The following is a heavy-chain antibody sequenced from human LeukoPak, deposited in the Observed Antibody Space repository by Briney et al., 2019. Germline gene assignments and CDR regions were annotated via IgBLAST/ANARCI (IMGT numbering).Heavy chain of an antibody. D-gene: IGHD6-13*01. Sequence: GGSLRLSCAASGFTFSSYSMNWVREAPGKGLEWVSSISSSSSYIYYADSVKGRFTISRDNAKNSLYLQMNSLRAEDTAVYYCARGQYSSSWYVDYWGQGTLVTVSS. CDR3: ARGQYSSSWYVDY. CDR2: ISSSSSYI. V-gene: IGHV3-21*01. J-gene: IGHJ4*02. CDR1: GFTFSSYS.